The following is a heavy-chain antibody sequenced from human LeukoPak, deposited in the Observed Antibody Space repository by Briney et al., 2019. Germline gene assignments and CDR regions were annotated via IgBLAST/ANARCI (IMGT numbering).Heavy chain of an antibody. D-gene: IGHD6-13*01. J-gene: IGHJ6*02. Sequence: SVNVSCKASGGTFISYAISWVRQAPGQGLEWMGGIIPIFGTANYAQKFQGRVTITADESTSTAYMELSSLRSEDTAVYYCARSSQRPYSSWYWGIYYYYGMDVWGQGTTVTVSS. CDR1: GGTFISYA. CDR3: ARSSQRPYSSWYWGIYYYYGMDV. V-gene: IGHV1-69*13. CDR2: IIPIFGTA.